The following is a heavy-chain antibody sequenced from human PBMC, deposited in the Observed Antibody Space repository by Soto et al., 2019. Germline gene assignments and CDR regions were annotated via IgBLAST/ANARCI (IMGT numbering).Heavy chain of an antibody. J-gene: IGHJ6*02. D-gene: IGHD4-17*01. CDR3: ARDTAPSDV. Sequence: ASVKVSCKTSGYDFTRYFIHWVRQAPGQGLEWMVKVNPTGGSPTFGQKFQGRVTVTTDTSASTAYMELSSLRSEDTAVYYCARDTAPSDVWGQGTTVTVSS. CDR1: GYDFTRYF. CDR2: VNPTGGSP. V-gene: IGHV1-46*01.